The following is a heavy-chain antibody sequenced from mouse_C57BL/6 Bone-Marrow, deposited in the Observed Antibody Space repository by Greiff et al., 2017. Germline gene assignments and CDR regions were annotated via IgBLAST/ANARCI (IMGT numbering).Heavy chain of an antibody. Sequence: EVHLVESGGDLVKPGGSLKLSCAASGFTFSSYGMSWVRQTPDKRLEWVATISSGGSYTYYPDSVKGRFTISRDNAKNTLYRQMSILKSEDTAMYYCASRWLLAYWGQGTTLTVSS. D-gene: IGHD2-3*01. CDR1: GFTFSSYG. CDR2: ISSGGSYT. CDR3: ASRWLLAY. J-gene: IGHJ2*01. V-gene: IGHV5-6*01.